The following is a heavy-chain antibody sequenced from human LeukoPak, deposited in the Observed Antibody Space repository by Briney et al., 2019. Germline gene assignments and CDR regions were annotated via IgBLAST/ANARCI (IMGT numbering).Heavy chain of an antibody. CDR3: AGYDSRGYYRLWEYFHH. V-gene: IGHV3-33*01. J-gene: IGHJ1*01. CDR1: GFKFVSTG. Sequence: PGWSLKLSCPAKGFKFVSTGMHWVRKAPGKGLQSVASIWDDGTNTYYADSVKGRFTISRDNSKNTLYLQMKSLRAEDTAVYYCAGYDSRGYYRLWEYFHHWGQGTLVTVYS. D-gene: IGHD3-22*01. CDR2: IWDDGTNT.